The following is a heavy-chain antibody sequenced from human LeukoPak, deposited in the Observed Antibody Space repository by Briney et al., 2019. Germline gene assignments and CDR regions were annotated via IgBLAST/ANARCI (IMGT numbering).Heavy chain of an antibody. CDR1: GFPFSRYD. D-gene: IGHD1-1*01. CDR2: IGTAGDT. Sequence: PGGSLRLSCAASGFPFSRYDMPWVRQAPGKGLEWVSAIGTAGDTYYAVSVKGRFTISRENAKDSLYLQMNSLTVGDTAVYYCARESGPASYGWTDLDYWGQGTLVTVSS. CDR3: ARESGPASYGWTDLDY. J-gene: IGHJ4*02. V-gene: IGHV3-13*01.